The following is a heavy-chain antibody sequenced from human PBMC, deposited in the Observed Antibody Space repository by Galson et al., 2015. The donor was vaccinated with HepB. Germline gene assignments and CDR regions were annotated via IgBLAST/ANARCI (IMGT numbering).Heavy chain of an antibody. V-gene: IGHV1-3*01. D-gene: IGHD6-19*01. CDR2: INAGNGNT. CDR1: GYTFTNYA. J-gene: IGHJ4*02. Sequence: SVKVSCKASGYTFTNYAMHWVRQAPGQRLEWMGWINAGNGNTKYSQKFQGRVTITRDTSASTAYMELSSLRSEDTAVYYCARERYSSGWARNFDYWGQGTLVTVSS. CDR3: ARERYSSGWARNFDY.